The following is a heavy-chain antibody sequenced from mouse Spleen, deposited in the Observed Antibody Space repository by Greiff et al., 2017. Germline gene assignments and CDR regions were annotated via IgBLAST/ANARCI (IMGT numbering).Heavy chain of an antibody. CDR1: GFNIKNTY. J-gene: IGHJ2*01. Sequence: VQLQQSVAELVRPGASVKLSCTASGFNIKNTYMHWVKQRPEQGLEWIGRIDPANGNTKYAPKFQGKATITADASSNTAYLQLSSLTSEDTAIYYCATAYYSNRYYFDYWGQGTTLTVSS. D-gene: IGHD2-5*01. V-gene: IGHV14-3*01. CDR2: IDPANGNT. CDR3: ATAYYSNRYYFDY.